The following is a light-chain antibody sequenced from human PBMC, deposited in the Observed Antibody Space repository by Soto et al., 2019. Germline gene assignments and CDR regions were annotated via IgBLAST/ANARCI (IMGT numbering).Light chain of an antibody. CDR2: KAS. Sequence: DIQMTQSPSTLSASVGDRVTITCRASQSISSWLAWYQQKPGKAPKLLIYKASSLESGVTSRFRGSGSGTEFTLTISSLKPDDFATYYCKQYNSYSWTFGQGTKVEIK. CDR1: QSISSW. CDR3: KQYNSYSWT. V-gene: IGKV1-5*03. J-gene: IGKJ1*01.